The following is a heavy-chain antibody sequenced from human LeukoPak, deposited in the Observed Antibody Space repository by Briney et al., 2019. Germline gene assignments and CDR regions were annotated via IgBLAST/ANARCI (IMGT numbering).Heavy chain of an antibody. CDR2: ITGSHGPT. V-gene: IGHV3-23*01. J-gene: IGHJ5*02. CDR1: GFTFSSFA. CDR3: TKDPNGDYVGAFDP. D-gene: IGHD4-17*01. Sequence: QSGGSLRFSCAASGFTFSSFAMTWVRQAPGKGLEWVSSITGSHGPTYNTDSVKGRFTISRDNSQNTLYLQMNSLRAEDTAVYYCTKDPNGDYVGAFDPWGQGTLVTVSS.